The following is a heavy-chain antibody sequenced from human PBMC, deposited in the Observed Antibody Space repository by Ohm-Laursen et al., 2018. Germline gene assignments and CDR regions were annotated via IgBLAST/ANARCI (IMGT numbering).Heavy chain of an antibody. V-gene: IGHV4-59*01. CDR2: IYSSGST. Sequence: TLSLTCTVSGASFSGYYWNWIRQPPGKGLEWIGYIYSSGSTKYNPSIRSRVTMSADTSTNQFSLRLTSVTAADTAVYFCARGGGYDANSGSTYYYGLDVWGQGTTVTVSS. D-gene: IGHD5-12*01. CDR3: ARGGGYDANSGSTYYYGLDV. J-gene: IGHJ6*02. CDR1: GASFSGYY.